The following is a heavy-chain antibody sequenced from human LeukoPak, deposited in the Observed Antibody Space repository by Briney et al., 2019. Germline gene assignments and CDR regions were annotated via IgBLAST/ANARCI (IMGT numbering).Heavy chain of an antibody. CDR2: ISGSGGST. D-gene: IGHD6-13*01. CDR1: GFTFSSYA. V-gene: IGHV3-23*01. J-gene: IGHJ4*02. Sequence: GGSLRLSCAASGFTFSSYAMSWVRQAPGKGLEWVSAISGSGGSTDYADSVKGRFTISRDNSKNTLYLQMHSLRAEDTAVYYCAKGHYNSSPNRRYFDSWGQGTLVTVSS. CDR3: AKGHYNSSPNRRYFDS.